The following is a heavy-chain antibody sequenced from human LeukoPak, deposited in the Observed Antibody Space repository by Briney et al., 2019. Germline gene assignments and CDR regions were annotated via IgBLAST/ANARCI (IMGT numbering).Heavy chain of an antibody. V-gene: IGHV4-34*01. CDR3: ARGQTGMVRGVISYYYYYYMDV. CDR1: GGSISSYY. CDR2: INHSGST. D-gene: IGHD3-10*01. J-gene: IGHJ6*03. Sequence: PSETLSLTCTVSGGSISSYYWSWIRQPPGKGLEWIGEINHSGSTNYNPSLKSRVTISVDTSKNQFSLKLSSVTAADTAVYYCARGQTGMVRGVISYYYYYYMDVWGKGTTVTVSS.